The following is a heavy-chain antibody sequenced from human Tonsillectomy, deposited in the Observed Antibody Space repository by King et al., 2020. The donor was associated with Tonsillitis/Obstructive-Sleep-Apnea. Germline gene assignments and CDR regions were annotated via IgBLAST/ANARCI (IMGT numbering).Heavy chain of an antibody. Sequence: VQLVESGGGLVKPGGSLRLSCAASGFTFTSYSINWVRQAPGKGLEWVSSISSSSSYIYYADSLKGRFTISRDNAKNSLYLQMNSLRAEDTAVYYCARDSGTVAGNFDYWGRGTLVTVSS. V-gene: IGHV3-21*01. CDR1: GFTFTSYS. J-gene: IGHJ4*02. CDR2: ISSSSSYI. CDR3: ARDSGTVAGNFDY. D-gene: IGHD6-19*01.